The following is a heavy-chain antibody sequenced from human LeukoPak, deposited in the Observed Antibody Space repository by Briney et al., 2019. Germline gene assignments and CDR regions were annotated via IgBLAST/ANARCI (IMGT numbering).Heavy chain of an antibody. CDR3: AKVRYYDSSGFHDWYFDL. CDR2: ISGSGGST. J-gene: IGHJ2*01. CDR1: GFIFSSYE. V-gene: IGHV3-23*01. D-gene: IGHD3-22*01. Sequence: GGSLRLSCAASGFIFSSYEMNWVRQAPGKGLEWVSSISGSGGSTYYADSVKGRFTISGDISKDTLYLQMNTVRAEDTAVYYCAKVRYYDSSGFHDWYFDLWGRGTLVTVSS.